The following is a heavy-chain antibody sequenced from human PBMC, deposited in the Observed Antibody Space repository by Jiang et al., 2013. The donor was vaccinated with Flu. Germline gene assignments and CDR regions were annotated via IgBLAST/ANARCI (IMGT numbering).Heavy chain of an antibody. CDR3: VRGVGATAWFDP. J-gene: IGHJ5*02. CDR1: GDSVSSNSAV. V-gene: IGHV6-1*01. CDR2: TYYRSEWHN. Sequence: TLSLTCAISGDSVSSNSAVWYWIRQSPSRGLEWLGRTYYRSEWHNDYAISVKSRITINQDTSKNQFSLQLNSVTPEDTAVYYCVRGVGATAWFDPWGQGTLVTVSS. D-gene: IGHD1-26*01.